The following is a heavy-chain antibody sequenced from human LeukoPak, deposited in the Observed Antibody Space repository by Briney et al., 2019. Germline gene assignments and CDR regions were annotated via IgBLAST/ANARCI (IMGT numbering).Heavy chain of an antibody. CDR2: INANSGGT. J-gene: IGHJ4*02. Sequence: ASVKVSCKAAGYTFTGHYMHWVRQAPGHGLEWRGWINANSGGTNYAQKFQGRVTMTRDTSISTTYMELSSLRSDDTAVYYCARAGYCGGDCYSPYFDYWGQGTLVTVSS. D-gene: IGHD2-21*02. CDR1: GYTFTGHY. CDR3: ARAGYCGGDCYSPYFDY. V-gene: IGHV1-2*02.